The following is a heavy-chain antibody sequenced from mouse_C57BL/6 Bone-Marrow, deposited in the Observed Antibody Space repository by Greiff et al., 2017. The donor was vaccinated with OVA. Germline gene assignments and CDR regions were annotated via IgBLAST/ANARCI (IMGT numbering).Heavy chain of an antibody. CDR3: TRDGNYGCPHYYYAMDY. D-gene: IGHD2-1*01. Sequence: EVLLVESGEGLVKPGGSLKLSCAASGFTFSSYAMSWVRQTPEQRLEWVAYISRGGDYIYYADTVKGRFTLSRDNASNTLYLQISSLKSEDTAMYYCTRDGNYGCPHYYYAMDYWGQGTSGTVSS. CDR2: ISRGGDYI. J-gene: IGHJ4*01. CDR1: GFTFSSYA. V-gene: IGHV5-9-1*02.